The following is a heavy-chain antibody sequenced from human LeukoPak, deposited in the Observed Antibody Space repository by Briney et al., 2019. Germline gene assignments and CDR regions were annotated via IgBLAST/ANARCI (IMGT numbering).Heavy chain of an antibody. J-gene: IGHJ3*02. CDR3: ARAFLWFGESFYDAYDI. D-gene: IGHD3-10*01. CDR2: INPNSGGT. CDR1: GYTFTGSY. V-gene: IGHV1-2*02. Sequence: ASVKVSCKGSGYTFTGSYMHWVRQAPGQGLEWMGWINPNSGGTNYAQKFRGRVTMTRDTSISIAYMELSRLRSDDTAIYYCARAFLWFGESFYDAYDIWGQGTMVTVSS.